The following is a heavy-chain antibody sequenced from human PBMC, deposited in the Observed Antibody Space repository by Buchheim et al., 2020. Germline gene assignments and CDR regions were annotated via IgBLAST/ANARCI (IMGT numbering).Heavy chain of an antibody. CDR1: GGSISNGDYY. V-gene: IGHV4-30-4*01. CDR2: IYYSGST. CDR3: GRVVGWDLLPKAFDI. D-gene: IGHD1-26*01. J-gene: IGHJ3*02. Sequence: QVQLQESGPGLVKPSQTLSLTCTVSGGSISNGDYYWSWIRQPPGKGLEWIGYIYYSGSTYYTPSLKSRVTISVDTSKNQFSLKLSSVTAADTAVYYCGRVVGWDLLPKAFDIWGQGT.